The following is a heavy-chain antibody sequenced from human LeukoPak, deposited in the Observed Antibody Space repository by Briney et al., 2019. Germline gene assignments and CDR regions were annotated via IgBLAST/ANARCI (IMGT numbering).Heavy chain of an antibody. CDR2: IYYSGSI. D-gene: IGHD5-18*01. CDR1: GGSISSYY. V-gene: IGHV4-59*12. J-gene: IGHJ6*03. Sequence: SETLSLTCTVSGGSISSYYWSWIRQPPGKGLEWIGYIYYSGSINYNPSLKSRVTISVDTSKNQFSLKLSSVTAADTAVYYCARVRSYGYVYYYYMDVWGKGTTVTVSS. CDR3: ARVRSYGYVYYYYMDV.